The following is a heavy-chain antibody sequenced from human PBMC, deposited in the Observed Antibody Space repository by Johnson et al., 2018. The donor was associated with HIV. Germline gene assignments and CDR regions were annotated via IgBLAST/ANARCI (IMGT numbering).Heavy chain of an antibody. CDR3: AKGQLGYCSGGSCYNAFDI. J-gene: IGHJ3*02. Sequence: VQVVESGGGVVQPGGSLRLSCPASGFTFSYYGMHWVRQAPGKGLEWVALIRYDGSNKYYADSVKGRFTISRDNSKNTLYLQMNSLRAADTALYYCAKGQLGYCSGGSCYNAFDIWGQGTMVTVSS. V-gene: IGHV3-30*02. CDR2: IRYDGSNK. CDR1: GFTFSYYG. D-gene: IGHD2-15*01.